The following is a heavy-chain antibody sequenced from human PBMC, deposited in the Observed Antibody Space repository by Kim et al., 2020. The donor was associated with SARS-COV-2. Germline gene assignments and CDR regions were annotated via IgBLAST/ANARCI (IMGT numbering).Heavy chain of an antibody. CDR1: GFTFSSYG. CDR2: ISYDGSNK. Sequence: GGSLRLSCAASGFTFSSYGMHWVRQAPGKGLEWVAVISYDGSNKYYADSVKGRFTISRDNSKNTLYLQMNSLRAEDTAVYYCAKSHSSGWYDAFDIWGQGTMVTVSS. CDR3: AKSHSSGWYDAFDI. V-gene: IGHV3-30*18. J-gene: IGHJ3*02. D-gene: IGHD6-19*01.